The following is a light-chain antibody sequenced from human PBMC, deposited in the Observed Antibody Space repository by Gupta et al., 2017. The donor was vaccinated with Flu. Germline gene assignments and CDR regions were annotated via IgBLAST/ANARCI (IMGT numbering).Light chain of an antibody. CDR1: QGISNY. J-gene: IGKJ5*01. CDR3: QKYNSAPL. CDR2: AAY. Sequence: DIQMTQSPSSLSASVGDRVTIPCRAIQGISNYLAWYQQKPGKVPKLLIYAAYTLQSGVPSRFSGSGSGTDFTLTISSLQPEDVATYYCQKYNSAPLFGQGTRLEIK. V-gene: IGKV1-27*01.